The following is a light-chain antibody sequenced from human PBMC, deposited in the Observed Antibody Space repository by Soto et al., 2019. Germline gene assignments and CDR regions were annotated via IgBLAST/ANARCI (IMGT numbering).Light chain of an antibody. V-gene: IGLV2-14*01. CDR1: ISDFVLYNY. CDR3: SSYTTSSALQV. Sequence: LTQPASVSGSPGQSITISCSGTISDFVLYNYVSWYQQHPGKAPKLMIYGVNNRPSGVSNRSSGSKSGNTASLTISGLQADDEADYYCSSYTTSSALQVFGTGTKVTVL. J-gene: IGLJ1*01. CDR2: GVN.